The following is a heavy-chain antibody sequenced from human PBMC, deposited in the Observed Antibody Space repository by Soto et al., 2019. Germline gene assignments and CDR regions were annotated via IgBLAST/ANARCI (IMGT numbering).Heavy chain of an antibody. D-gene: IGHD6-19*01. Sequence: ASVKVSCKASGYTFTSYGISWVRQAPGQGLEWMGIINANSGNTSYAQKFQGRVTMTRDTSTSTVYMELSSLRSEDTAVYYCARYRYSSGWYPTTGFDYWGQGTLVTVSS. V-gene: IGHV1-18*01. CDR3: ARYRYSSGWYPTTGFDY. CDR1: GYTFTSYG. J-gene: IGHJ4*02. CDR2: INANSGNT.